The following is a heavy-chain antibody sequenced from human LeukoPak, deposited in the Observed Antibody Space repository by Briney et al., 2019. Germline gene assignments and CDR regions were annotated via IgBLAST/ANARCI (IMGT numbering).Heavy chain of an antibody. V-gene: IGHV3-23*01. CDR1: GFTFNNCA. J-gene: IGHJ6*02. CDR3: AKHIADYFYYGMDV. CDR2: ITGSGAR. Sequence: PGGSLRLSCAASGFTFNNCAMNWVRQAPGKGLEWVSSITGSGARYYADSVKGRFTISRDTSKTTLSLQMNSLRADDTAVYYCAKHIADYFYYGMDVWGHGTTVTVSS.